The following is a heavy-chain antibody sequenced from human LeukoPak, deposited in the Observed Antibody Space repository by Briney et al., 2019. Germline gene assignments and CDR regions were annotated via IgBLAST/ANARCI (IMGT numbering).Heavy chain of an antibody. CDR2: IYHSGST. CDR1: GGSISSSNW. Sequence: PSETLSLTCAVSGGSISSSNWWSWVRQPPGKGLEWIGEIYHSGSTNYNPSLKSRVTISVDKSKNQFSLKLSSVTAADTAVYYCARVGPYSGYDSFFDYWGQGTLVTVSS. V-gene: IGHV4-4*02. J-gene: IGHJ4*02. D-gene: IGHD5-12*01. CDR3: ARVGPYSGYDSFFDY.